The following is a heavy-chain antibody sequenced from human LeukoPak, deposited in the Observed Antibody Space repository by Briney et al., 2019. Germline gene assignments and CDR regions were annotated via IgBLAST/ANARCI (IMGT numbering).Heavy chain of an antibody. V-gene: IGHV4-39*07. CDR2: IFYNGGP. Sequence: PSETLSLTCTASGDSITNSNYYWGWVRQSPGRGLEWLGNIFYNGGPYYNPSFKSRVAISVDTSKNHFSLTLNAVTAADTAVYYRASYSGTYSAFEIWGQGTPVTVSS. CDR1: GDSITNSNYY. CDR3: ASYSGTYSAFEI. D-gene: IGHD1-26*01. J-gene: IGHJ3*02.